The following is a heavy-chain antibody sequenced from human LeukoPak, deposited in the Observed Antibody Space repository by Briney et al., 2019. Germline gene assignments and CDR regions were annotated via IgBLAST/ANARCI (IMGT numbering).Heavy chain of an antibody. D-gene: IGHD2-2*01. CDR3: AYQLRALGYGY. V-gene: IGHV1-2*02. CDR2: INPNSGGT. Sequence: GASVTVSFKASGYTFTIYYMHWVRQAPGQGLEWMGWINPNSGGTNYAQKFQGRVTMTRDTSISTAYMELSRLRSDDTAVYYCAYQLRALGYGYWGQGTLVTVSS. CDR1: GYTFTIYY. J-gene: IGHJ4*02.